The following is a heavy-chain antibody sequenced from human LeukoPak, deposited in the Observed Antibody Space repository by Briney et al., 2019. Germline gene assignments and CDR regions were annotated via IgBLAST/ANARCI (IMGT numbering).Heavy chain of an antibody. J-gene: IGHJ4*02. D-gene: IGHD6-19*01. CDR3: VTAAGTYFDY. V-gene: IGHV1-18*04. Sequence: ASVKVSCKASGYTFTSYGISWVRQAPGQGLEWMGWISAYNGNTNYAQKLQGRVTMTTDTSTSTAHMELRSLRSDDTAVYYCVTAAGTYFDYWGQGTLVTVSS. CDR1: GYTFTSYG. CDR2: ISAYNGNT.